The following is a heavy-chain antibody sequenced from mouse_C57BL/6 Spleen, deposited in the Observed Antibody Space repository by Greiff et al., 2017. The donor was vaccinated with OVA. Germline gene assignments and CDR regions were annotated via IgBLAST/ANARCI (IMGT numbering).Heavy chain of an antibody. Sequence: VKLMESGPELVKPGASVKISCKASGYAFSSSWMNWVKQRPGKGLEWIGLFYPGDGDTNYNGKFKGNATQTADNSSSTAYMQLSSLTSEDSAVYFCARWSTTVVGFDYWGQGTTLTVSS. CDR2: FYPGDGDT. CDR3: ARWSTTVVGFDY. CDR1: GYAFSSSW. J-gene: IGHJ2*01. V-gene: IGHV1-82*01. D-gene: IGHD1-1*01.